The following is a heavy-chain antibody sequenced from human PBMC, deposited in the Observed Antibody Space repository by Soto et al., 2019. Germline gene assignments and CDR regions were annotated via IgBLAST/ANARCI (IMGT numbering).Heavy chain of an antibody. CDR1: GCSIASYY. CDR3: AGFGSGAYYYYGMDV. V-gene: IGHV4-59*01. Sequence: SETLSLTCTVTGCSIASYYWSWIPQPTGKGLEWIGYIYYSGSTNYNPSLKSRVTISVDTSKNQFSLKLSSVTAADTAVYYCAGFGSGAYYYYGMDVWGQWTTVSVS. CDR2: IYYSGST. D-gene: IGHD3-10*01. J-gene: IGHJ6*02.